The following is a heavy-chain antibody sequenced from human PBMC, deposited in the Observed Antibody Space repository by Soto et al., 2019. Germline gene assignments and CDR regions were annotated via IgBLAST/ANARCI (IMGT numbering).Heavy chain of an antibody. CDR2: ISSSSSTI. CDR1: GFTFSSYS. D-gene: IGHD3-3*01. V-gene: IGHV3-48*02. Sequence: GGSLRLSCAASGFTFSSYSMNWVRQAPGKGLEWVSYISSSSSTIYYADSVKGRFTISRDNAKNSLYLQMNSLRDEDTAVYYCARDRVEDLITIFGVALSPNGDYYGMEVWGQGTTVTVSS. J-gene: IGHJ6*02. CDR3: ARDRVEDLITIFGVALSPNGDYYGMEV.